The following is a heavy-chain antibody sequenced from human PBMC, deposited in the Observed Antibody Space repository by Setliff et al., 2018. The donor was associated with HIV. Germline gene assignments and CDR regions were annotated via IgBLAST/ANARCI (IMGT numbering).Heavy chain of an antibody. D-gene: IGHD2-8*01. J-gene: IGHJ2*01. Sequence: PSETLSLTCTVSGGSISSGGYYWSWIRQRPGKGLEWIGNIHYSGSTYYYKPSLQSRATISVDTSKNQFSLKLSSVTAADTAVYYCARDGRAKGVYSHWHFDLWGRGTLVTVSS. CDR1: GGSISSGGYY. V-gene: IGHV4-31*03. CDR2: IHYSGSTY. CDR3: ARDGRAKGVYSHWHFDL.